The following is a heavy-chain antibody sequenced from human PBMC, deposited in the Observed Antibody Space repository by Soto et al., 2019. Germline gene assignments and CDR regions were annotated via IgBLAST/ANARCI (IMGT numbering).Heavy chain of an antibody. CDR3: TKNRRPVEWLH. J-gene: IGHJ4*01. CDR1: CGYITSRSYS. V-gene: IGHV4-39*02. Sequence: ETLSLTCSVSCGYITSRSYSWGWIRQSPGKGLEWSRTFYYTGTTYYNPSLKSPVSISVGPSKNDFFLNQRSVTAAVTAVYYCTKNRRPVEWLHLVQGTLVT. CDR2: FYYTGTT. D-gene: IGHD3-3*01.